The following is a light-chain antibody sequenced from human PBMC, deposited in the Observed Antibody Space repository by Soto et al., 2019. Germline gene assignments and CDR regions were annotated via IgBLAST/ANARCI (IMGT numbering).Light chain of an antibody. CDR1: NSDVGRYNS. Sequence: QSALTQPHSVSGSPGQSVTISCTGTNSDVGRYNSVSWYQQLPGKAPQLIISDVRQRPSGIPDRFSSSKSGNTSSLTISGLQTEDEAHYICFSYTAYVNWVCGDGTKLTDL. CDR2: DVR. CDR3: FSYTAYVNWV. J-gene: IGLJ3*02. V-gene: IGLV2-11*01.